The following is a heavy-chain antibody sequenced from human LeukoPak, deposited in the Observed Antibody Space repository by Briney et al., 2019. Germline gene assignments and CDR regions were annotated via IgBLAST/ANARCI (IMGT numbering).Heavy chain of an antibody. J-gene: IGHJ3*02. V-gene: IGHV3-23*01. CDR2: ISGSGGST. D-gene: IGHD3-9*01. CDR1: GFTFSSYA. Sequence: GGSLRLSCAASGFTFSSYAMSWVRQAPGKGLEWVSAISGSGGSTYYADSVKGRFTISRDNSKNSLYLQMNSLRAEDTAVYYCARRHYDILTGYPDDAFDIWGQGTMVTVSS. CDR3: ARRHYDILTGYPDDAFDI.